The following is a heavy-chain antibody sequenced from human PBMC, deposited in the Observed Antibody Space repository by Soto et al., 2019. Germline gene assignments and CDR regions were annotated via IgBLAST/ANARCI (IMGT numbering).Heavy chain of an antibody. CDR3: ARVGDVLLGQHWFDP. Sequence: QFQLVQSGAEVKKPGASVKVSCKASGYTFTSYAMHWVRQAPGQRLAWMGWINAGNGNTKYSQTFQGRVTITRDTSASTAYMELSSLRSEDTAVYYCARVGDVLLGQHWFDPWGQGTLVTVSS. CDR1: GYTFTSYA. V-gene: IGHV1-3*01. CDR2: INAGNGNT. J-gene: IGHJ5*02. D-gene: IGHD3-10*01.